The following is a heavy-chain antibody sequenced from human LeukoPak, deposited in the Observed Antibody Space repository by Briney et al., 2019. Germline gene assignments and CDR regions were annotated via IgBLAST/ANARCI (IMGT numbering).Heavy chain of an antibody. J-gene: IGHJ4*02. CDR2: INHSGST. D-gene: IGHD3-22*01. V-gene: IGHV4-34*01. Sequence: PSETLSLTCAIYGGSFSGYYWSWIRQPPGKGLEWIGEINHSGSTNYNPSPKSRVTISVDTSKNQFSLKLSSVTAADTAVYYCARGGGDYYDSSGYYYVNFGYWGQGTLVTVSS. CDR1: GGSFSGYY. CDR3: ARGGGDYYDSSGYYYVNFGY.